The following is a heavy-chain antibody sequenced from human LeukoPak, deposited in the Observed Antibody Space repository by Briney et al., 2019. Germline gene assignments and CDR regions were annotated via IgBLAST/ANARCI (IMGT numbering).Heavy chain of an antibody. J-gene: IGHJ4*02. V-gene: IGHV4-59*08. CDR3: ARRNLLTGYYYFDY. CDR2: VYYTGST. CDR1: GGSISTYY. Sequence: NTSETLSLTCTVSGGSISTYYWSWMRQPPGKGLEWIGYVYYTGSTNYNPSLKSRVSISVDTSKNQFSLNLSSVTAADTAVYYCARRNLLTGYYYFDYWGQGTLVTVSS. D-gene: IGHD3-9*01.